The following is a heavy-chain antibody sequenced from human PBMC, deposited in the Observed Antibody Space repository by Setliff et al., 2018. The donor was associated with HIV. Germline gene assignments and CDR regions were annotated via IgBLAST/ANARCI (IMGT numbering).Heavy chain of an antibody. J-gene: IGHJ6*02. Sequence: PGGSLRLSCAASGFTFSSYSMNWVRQAPGKGLEWLSYISSTSTTIYYADSVKGRLTISRDNAKNSLYLEMNSLRVEDTAVYYCAREDQLLSGDYYYYGMDVWGQGTTVTVSS. CDR3: AREDQLLSGDYYYYGMDV. D-gene: IGHD2-2*01. CDR1: GFTFSSYS. V-gene: IGHV3-48*01. CDR2: ISSTSTTI.